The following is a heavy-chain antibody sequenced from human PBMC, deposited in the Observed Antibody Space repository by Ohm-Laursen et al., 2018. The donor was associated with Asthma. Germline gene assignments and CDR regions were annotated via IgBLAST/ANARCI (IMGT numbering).Heavy chain of an antibody. CDR3: TRGGHYGSYFDY. D-gene: IGHD4-17*01. V-gene: IGHV3-23*01. CDR1: GFTFSSYA. Sequence: SLRLSCAAPGFTFSSYAMSWVRQAPGKGLEWVSAISGSGGSTYYADSVKGRFTISRDNAKNTLYLQMNSLRAEDTAVYYCTRGGHYGSYFDYWGQGTLVTVSS. J-gene: IGHJ4*02. CDR2: ISGSGGST.